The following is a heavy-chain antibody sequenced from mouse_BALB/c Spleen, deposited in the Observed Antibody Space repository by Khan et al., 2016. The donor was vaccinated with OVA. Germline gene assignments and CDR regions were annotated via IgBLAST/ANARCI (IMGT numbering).Heavy chain of an antibody. Sequence: EVELVESGGGLVQPGGSRKLSCAASGFTFSDYGMAWVRQAPGKGLEWVAFISSLAYSIYYADTVTGRFTISRENAKNTLYLEMSSLRSEDTAMYYCARSCAMDYWGQGTSVTVSS. V-gene: IGHV5-15*02. CDR3: ARSCAMDY. CDR1: GFTFSDYG. J-gene: IGHJ4*01. CDR2: ISSLAYSI.